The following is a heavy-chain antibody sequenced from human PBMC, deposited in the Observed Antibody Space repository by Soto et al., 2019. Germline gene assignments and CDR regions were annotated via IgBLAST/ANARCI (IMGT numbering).Heavy chain of an antibody. CDR3: ARDDMEYQLPTHYYYYYYMDV. V-gene: IGHV1-18*01. Sequence: ASVKVSCKASGYTFTSYGISWVRQAPGQGLEWMGWISAYNGNTNYAQKLQGRVTMTTDTSTSTAFMELRSLRSDDTAVYYCARDDMEYQLPTHYYYYYYMDVWGKGTTVTVSS. CDR2: ISAYNGNT. J-gene: IGHJ6*03. CDR1: GYTFTSYG. D-gene: IGHD2-2*01.